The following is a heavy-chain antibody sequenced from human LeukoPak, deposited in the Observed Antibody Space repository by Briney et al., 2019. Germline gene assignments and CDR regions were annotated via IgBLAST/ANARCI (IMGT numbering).Heavy chain of an antibody. CDR2: ISSSSSYI. J-gene: IGHJ6*02. CDR1: GFTFSSYS. CDR3: ARDMVITANYYYGMDV. D-gene: IGHD3-22*01. V-gene: IGHV3-21*01. Sequence: GGSLRLSCAASGFTFSSYSMNWVRQAPGKGLEWVSSISSSSSYIYYADSVKGRFTISRDNAKNSLYLQMNSLRAEDTAVYYCARDMVITANYYYGMDVWGQGTTVTVSS.